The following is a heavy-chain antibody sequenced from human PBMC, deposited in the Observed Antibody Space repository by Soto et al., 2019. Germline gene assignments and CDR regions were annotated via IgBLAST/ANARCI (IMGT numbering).Heavy chain of an antibody. D-gene: IGHD6-6*01. V-gene: IGHV3-15*01. J-gene: IGHJ6*02. Sequence: GGSLRLSCAASGFTFSNAWMSWVRQAPGKGLEWVGRIKSKTDGGTTDYAAPVKGRFTISRDDSKNTLYLQMNSLKTEDTAVYYCTTPSIAAPTHYYYGMDVWGQGTTVTV. CDR3: TTPSIAAPTHYYYGMDV. CDR2: IKSKTDGGTT. CDR1: GFTFSNAW.